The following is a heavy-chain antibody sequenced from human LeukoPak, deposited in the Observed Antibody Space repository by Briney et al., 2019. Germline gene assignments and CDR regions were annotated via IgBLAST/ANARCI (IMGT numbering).Heavy chain of an antibody. CDR3: ARGDRYYGSGSYLVDY. CDR2: ISSSGSTI. D-gene: IGHD3-10*01. Sequence: GGSLRLSCAASGFTFSDYYMSWLRQAPGKGLEGVSYISSSGSTIYYADSVKGRFTISRDNAKNSLYLQMNSLRAEDTAVYYCARGDRYYGSGSYLVDYWGQGTLVTVSS. V-gene: IGHV3-11*01. J-gene: IGHJ4*02. CDR1: GFTFSDYY.